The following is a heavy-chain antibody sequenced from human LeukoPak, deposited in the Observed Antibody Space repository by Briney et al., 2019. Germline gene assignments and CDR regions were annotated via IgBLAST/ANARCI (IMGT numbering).Heavy chain of an antibody. Sequence: SETLSLTCTVSGGSISSSSYYWGWIRQPPGKGLEWIGYIYYSGSTNYNPSLKSRVTISVDTSKNQFSLKLSSVTAADTAVYYCAREGAAAASPWFDPWGQGTLVTVSS. CDR1: GGSISSSSYY. CDR3: AREGAAAASPWFDP. J-gene: IGHJ5*02. V-gene: IGHV4-61*01. D-gene: IGHD6-13*01. CDR2: IYYSGST.